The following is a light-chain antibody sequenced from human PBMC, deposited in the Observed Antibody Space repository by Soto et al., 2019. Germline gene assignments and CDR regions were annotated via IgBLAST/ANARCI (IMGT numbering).Light chain of an antibody. CDR3: QQYNNWPRT. J-gene: IGKJ1*01. V-gene: IGKV3D-15*01. CDR1: QSVCSN. CDR2: DTS. Sequence: EIVMTQSPATLSVSQGERATLSCGASQSVCSNLAWYQQKPGQAPRLLIYDTSTWATGIPARFSGSGSGTEFTLTISSLQSEDFAVYYCQQYNNWPRTFGQGTKVDIK.